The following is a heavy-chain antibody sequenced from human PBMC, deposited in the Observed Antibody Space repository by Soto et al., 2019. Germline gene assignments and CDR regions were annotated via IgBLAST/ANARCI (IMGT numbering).Heavy chain of an antibody. J-gene: IGHJ3*02. CDR1: VFTFSSYG. D-gene: IGHD7-27*01. Sequence: ESGGGVVQPGRSLRLSCAASVFTFSSYGMHWVRQAPGKGLEWVAVISYDGSNKYYADSVKGRFTISRDNSNNTLYLQMNSLRAEDTAVYYCANFLTADAFDIWGQGTMVTVSS. CDR3: ANFLTADAFDI. CDR2: ISYDGSNK. V-gene: IGHV3-30*18.